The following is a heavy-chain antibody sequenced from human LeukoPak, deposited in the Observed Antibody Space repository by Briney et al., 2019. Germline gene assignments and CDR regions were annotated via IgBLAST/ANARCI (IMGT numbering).Heavy chain of an antibody. J-gene: IGHJ4*02. D-gene: IGHD1-14*01. V-gene: IGHV3-48*02. CDR1: GFTFSSYS. CDR2: ISSGGSTI. CDR3: VRGDQEASEPAFDY. Sequence: PGGSLRLACAASGFTFSSYSMNWVRQAPGKGLEWVSYISSGGSTIYYADSVRGRFTISRVTAKNSLYLEMNSLRDEDTAMYYCVRGDQEASEPAFDYWGQGTLVTVSS.